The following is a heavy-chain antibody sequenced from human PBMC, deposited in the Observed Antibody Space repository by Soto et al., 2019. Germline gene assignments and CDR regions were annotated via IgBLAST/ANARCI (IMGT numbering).Heavy chain of an antibody. Sequence: QVQLQESGPGLVKPSETLSLTCIVSGGSISTYYWSWIRQPAGKGLEWIGRISASGSTNYNPSLKTRVTFSVDTSKNQFSLKLTSVTAADTAVYYCATGGTGNFDPWGQGTLVTVSS. J-gene: IGHJ5*02. CDR3: ATGGTGNFDP. V-gene: IGHV4-4*07. CDR1: GGSISTYY. CDR2: ISASGST. D-gene: IGHD3-16*01.